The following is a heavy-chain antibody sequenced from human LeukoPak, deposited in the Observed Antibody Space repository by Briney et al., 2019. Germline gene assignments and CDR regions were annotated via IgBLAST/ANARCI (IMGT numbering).Heavy chain of an antibody. CDR2: IYYSGST. CDR1: GGSISSSSYY. D-gene: IGHD6-13*01. J-gene: IGHJ4*02. Sequence: SETLSLTCTVFGGSISSSSYYWGWIRQPPGKGLEWIGSIYYSGSTYYNPSLKSRVTISVDTSKNQSSLKLSSVTAADTAVYYCASFSIAAAVYFDYWGQGTLVTVSS. CDR3: ASFSIAAAVYFDY. V-gene: IGHV4-39*07.